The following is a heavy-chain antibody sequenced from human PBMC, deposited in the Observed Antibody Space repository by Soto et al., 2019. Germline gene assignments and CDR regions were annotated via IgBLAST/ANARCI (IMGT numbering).Heavy chain of an antibody. CDR2: IIPIFGTA. CDR3: ARAAREMATITYCYGMDV. Sequence: QVQLVESGGGVVQPGRSLRLSCAASGFTFSSYAMHWVRQAPGQGLEWMGGIIPIFGTANYAQKFQGRVTITADESTSTAYMELSSLTSEDTAVYYCARAAREMATITYCYGMDVRGQGTTVTVSS. CDR1: GFTFSSYA. D-gene: IGHD5-12*01. V-gene: IGHV1-69*01. J-gene: IGHJ6*02.